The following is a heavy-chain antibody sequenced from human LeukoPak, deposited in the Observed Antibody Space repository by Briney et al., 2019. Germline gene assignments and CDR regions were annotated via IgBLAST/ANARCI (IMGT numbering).Heavy chain of an antibody. CDR2: FDPEGGET. V-gene: IGHV1-24*01. J-gene: IGHJ5*02. CDR3: GIGRKFDWLLCHH. D-gene: IGHD3-9*01. Sequence: ASVKVSCKISGYTLTDVSMHWVRQAPGKGLEWMGGFDPEGGETIYAQKFQGRVTMTEDPSADTAYMELRSLSSEDTAVYYCGIGRKFDWLLCHHWGQGTPVTVSS. CDR1: GYTLTDVS.